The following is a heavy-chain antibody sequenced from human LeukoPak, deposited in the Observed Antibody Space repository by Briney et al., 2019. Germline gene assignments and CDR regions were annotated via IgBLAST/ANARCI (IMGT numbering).Heavy chain of an antibody. CDR2: INHSGST. CDR3: ASRVRGSYYVFDY. V-gene: IGHV4-34*01. J-gene: IGHJ4*02. D-gene: IGHD1-26*01. Sequence: SETLSLTCAVYGGSFSGYYWSWIRQPPGKGLEWIGEINHSGSTNYNPSLKSRVTISVDTSKNQFSLKLSSVTAADTAVYYCASRVRGSYYVFDYWGQGTLVTVSS. CDR1: GGSFSGYY.